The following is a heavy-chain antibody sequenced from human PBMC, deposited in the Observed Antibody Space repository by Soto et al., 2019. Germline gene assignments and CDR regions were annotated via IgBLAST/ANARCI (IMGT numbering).Heavy chain of an antibody. CDR1: GGSISSSSSY. CDR2: INYSGST. CDR3: AKTGFWSDYRVAYY. D-gene: IGHD3-3*01. J-gene: IGHJ4*02. V-gene: IGHV4-39*01. Sequence: QLQLQESGPGLVKPSETLSLTCTVSGGSISSSSSYCGWIRQPPGKGLEWIGSINYSGSTYYNPSLKCPVTIAVHTSKNQFSLKLSSVTAADTAVYFCAKTGFWSDYRVAYYWGQGTLVTVSS.